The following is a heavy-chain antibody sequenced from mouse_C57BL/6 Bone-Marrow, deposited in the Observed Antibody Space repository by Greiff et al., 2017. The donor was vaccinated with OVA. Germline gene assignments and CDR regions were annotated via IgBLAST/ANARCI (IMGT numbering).Heavy chain of an antibody. CDR2: IYPRSGNT. CDR3: ARGDYYGSSYLYAMDY. Sequence: VQLQESGAGLARPGASVKLSCKASGYTFTSYGISWVKQRTGQGLEWIGEIYPRSGNTYYNEKFKGKATLTADKSSSTAYMELRSLTSEDSAVYFCARGDYYGSSYLYAMDYWGQGTSVTVSS. D-gene: IGHD1-1*01. V-gene: IGHV1-81*01. J-gene: IGHJ4*01. CDR1: GYTFTSYG.